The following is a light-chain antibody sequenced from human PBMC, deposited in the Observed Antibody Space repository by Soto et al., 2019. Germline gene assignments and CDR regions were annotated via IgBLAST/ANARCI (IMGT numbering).Light chain of an antibody. CDR3: QVRTNCSIA. CDR1: QSVSSY. CDR2: DAS. Sequence: EVVWTHVAASLPLSPEKKATLSCRASQSVSSYLAWYQQKPGQAPRLLIYDASNRATGIPARFSGTGSGTDFTLTIYNLEPEDVAVAYCQVRTNCSIAFGRGTRLEIK. J-gene: IGKJ5*01. V-gene: IGKV3-11*01.